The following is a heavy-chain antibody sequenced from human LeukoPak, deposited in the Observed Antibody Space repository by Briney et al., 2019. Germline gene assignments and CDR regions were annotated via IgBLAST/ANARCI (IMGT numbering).Heavy chain of an antibody. Sequence: GRSLRLSCAASGLTFSSYGMHWVRQAPGEGLEWVAVIWADGSKKIYADSVKGRFTISKDNSKNTLSLEMNSLRADDTAVYYCATDLGSRPFDYWGQGTLVTVSS. CDR2: IWADGSKK. V-gene: IGHV3-33*01. J-gene: IGHJ4*02. D-gene: IGHD7-27*01. CDR3: ATDLGSRPFDY. CDR1: GLTFSSYG.